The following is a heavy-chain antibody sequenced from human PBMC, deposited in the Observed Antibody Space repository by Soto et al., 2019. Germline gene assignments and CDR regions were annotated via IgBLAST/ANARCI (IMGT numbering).Heavy chain of an antibody. CDR3: ASTTCGGDCWDYYYGMDV. CDR1: GFIFSSFW. D-gene: IGHD2-21*02. V-gene: IGHV3-7*05. CDR2: INQDGSEK. Sequence: HPGGSLRLSCAASGFIFSSFWMSWVRQAPGKGLEWVANINQDGSEKYYVDSVKGRFTISRDNAKNSLYLQMNSLRAEDTAVYYCASTTCGGDCWDYYYGMDVWGQGTTVTVSS. J-gene: IGHJ6*02.